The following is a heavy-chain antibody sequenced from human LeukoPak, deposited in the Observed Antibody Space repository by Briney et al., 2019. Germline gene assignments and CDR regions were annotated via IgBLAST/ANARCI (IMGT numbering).Heavy chain of an antibody. CDR1: GFTFASYD. CDR3: ASSGGDSSGYYYFQH. V-gene: IGHV3-53*01. D-gene: IGHD3-22*01. J-gene: IGHJ1*01. CDR2: IYSGGST. Sequence: GGSLRLSCATSGFTFASYDMNWVRQAPGKGLEWVSVIYSGGSTYYADSVKGRFTISRDNSKNTLYLQMNSLRAEDTAVYYCASSGGDSSGYYYFQHWGQGTLVTVSS.